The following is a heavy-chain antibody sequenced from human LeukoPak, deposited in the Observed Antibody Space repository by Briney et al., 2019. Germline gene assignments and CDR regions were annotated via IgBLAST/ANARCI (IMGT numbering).Heavy chain of an antibody. J-gene: IGHJ4*02. V-gene: IGHV5-51*01. CDR2: IYPDDSDA. CDR3: ARRPTTNFDF. CDR1: GYKFSNYW. D-gene: IGHD1-26*01. Sequence: GESLKISCKACGYKFSNYWIAWVRQMPGKGLEWMGTIYPDDSDARYSPSFQGQVTLSVDKSVTTAYLQWSSLKASATAIYYCARRPTTNFDFWGQGTLVTVSS.